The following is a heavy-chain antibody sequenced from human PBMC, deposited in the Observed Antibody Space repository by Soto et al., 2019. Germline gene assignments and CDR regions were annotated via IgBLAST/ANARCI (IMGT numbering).Heavy chain of an antibody. CDR3: AREGVAPYYYYGMDV. J-gene: IGHJ6*02. Sequence: ASVKVSCKASGYTFTNYYIHWVRQAPGQGLEWMGIINPSGGSTSYAQKFQGRVTMTTDTSTSTVHMEVRSLRSDDTAVYYCAREGVAPYYYYGMDVWGQGTPVTVSS. D-gene: IGHD5-12*01. CDR1: GYTFTNYY. CDR2: INPSGGST. V-gene: IGHV1-46*01.